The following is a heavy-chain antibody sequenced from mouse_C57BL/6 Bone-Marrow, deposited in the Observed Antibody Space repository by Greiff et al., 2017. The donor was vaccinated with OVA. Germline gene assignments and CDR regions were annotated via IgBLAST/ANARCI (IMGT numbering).Heavy chain of an antibody. CDR2: IDPSDSYT. CDR1: GYTFTSYW. Sequence: QVQLQQPGAELVRPGTSVKLSCKASGYTFTSYWMHWVKQRPGQGLEWIGVIDPSDSYTNYNQKFKSKATLTVDKPSSTAYMQLSSLTSEDSAVYYCARGDWDRYFDVWGTGTTVTVSS. D-gene: IGHD4-1*01. V-gene: IGHV1-59*01. J-gene: IGHJ1*03. CDR3: ARGDWDRYFDV.